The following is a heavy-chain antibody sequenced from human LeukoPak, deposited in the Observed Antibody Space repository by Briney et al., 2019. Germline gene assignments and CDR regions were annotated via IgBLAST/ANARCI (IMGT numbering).Heavy chain of an antibody. J-gene: IGHJ6*03. V-gene: IGHV4-34*01. Sequence: SETLSLTCAVYGGSFSGYYWSWIRQPPGKGLEWIGEINLSGSTNYNPSLKSRVTISVDTSKNQFSLKLSSVTAADTAVYYCARGNIVVVVAASYYYYYMDVWGKGTTVIVSS. D-gene: IGHD2-15*01. CDR2: INLSGST. CDR1: GGSFSGYY. CDR3: ARGNIVVVVAASYYYYYMDV.